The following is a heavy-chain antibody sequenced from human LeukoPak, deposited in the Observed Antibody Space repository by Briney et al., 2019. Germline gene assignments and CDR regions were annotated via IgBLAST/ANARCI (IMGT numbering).Heavy chain of an antibody. D-gene: IGHD4-17*01. CDR1: GGSISSYY. V-gene: IGHV4-59*01. CDR3: ARVYGDYYYYYMDV. J-gene: IGHJ6*03. CDR2: IYYSGST. Sequence: SETLSLTCTVSGGSISSYYWSWIRQPPGKGLEWIGYIYYSGSTNYNPSLKSRVTISVDTSKNQFSLKLSSVTAADTAVYYCARVYGDYYYYYMDVWGKGTTVTVSS.